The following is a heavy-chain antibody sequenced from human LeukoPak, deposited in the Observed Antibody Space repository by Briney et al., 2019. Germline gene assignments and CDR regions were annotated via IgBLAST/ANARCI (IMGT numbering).Heavy chain of an antibody. CDR1: GFTFSSYS. CDR3: ARVGYCSSTSCPTFDY. Sequence: PGGSLRLSCAASGFTFSSYSMNWVRQAPGKGLEWVSYISSSSSTIYYADSVKGRFTISRDNAKNSLYLQMNSLRAEDTAVYYCARVGYCSSTSCPTFDYWGQGTLVTVSS. D-gene: IGHD2-2*01. CDR2: ISSSSSTI. J-gene: IGHJ4*02. V-gene: IGHV3-48*01.